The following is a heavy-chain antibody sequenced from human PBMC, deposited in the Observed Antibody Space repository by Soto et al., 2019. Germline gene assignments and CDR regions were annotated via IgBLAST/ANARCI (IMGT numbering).Heavy chain of an antibody. V-gene: IGHV4-39*01. Sequence: QLQLQESGPGLVKPSETLFLTCAVSGGSISIINHYWGWIRQPPGKGLEWLGCIFYRGTTYYNPSLKSRVTISVDTSKNQFSLKLSSVTAADTAVYYCARYYDTFDYWGQGTLVTVSS. CDR3: ARYYDTFDY. CDR2: IFYRGTT. J-gene: IGHJ4*02. CDR1: GGSISIINHY. D-gene: IGHD3-22*01.